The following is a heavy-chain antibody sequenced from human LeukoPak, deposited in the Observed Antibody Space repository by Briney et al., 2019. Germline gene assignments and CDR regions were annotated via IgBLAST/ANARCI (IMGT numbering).Heavy chain of an antibody. CDR3: ARDQDPRSDSSGYNEGY. D-gene: IGHD3-22*01. CDR1: GFTFSTYG. CDR2: IWYDGSNK. V-gene: IGHV3-33*01. J-gene: IGHJ3*01. Sequence: PGGSLRLSCAASGFTFSTYGMHWVRQAPGKGLEWVAVIWYDGSNKYYADSVKGRFTISRDNSKNTVYLQMNSLRAEDTAVYHCARDQDPRSDSSGYNEGYWGQGTMVTVSS.